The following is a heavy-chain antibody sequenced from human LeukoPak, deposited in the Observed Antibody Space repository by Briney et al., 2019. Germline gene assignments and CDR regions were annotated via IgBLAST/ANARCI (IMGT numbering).Heavy chain of an antibody. J-gene: IGHJ6*03. D-gene: IGHD6-19*01. CDR1: GVTFSRYN. Sequence: GGSLRLSCAGSGVTFSRYNMNLFRQAPGKGLERVSSISSSSRHIFYADSVKGRFTISRDNAKNSLFLQMNSLRAEDTAVYYCARDAQWLVPEGYYYYMDVWGKGTTVTVSS. CDR3: ARDAQWLVPEGYYYYMDV. CDR2: ISSSSRHI. V-gene: IGHV3-21*01.